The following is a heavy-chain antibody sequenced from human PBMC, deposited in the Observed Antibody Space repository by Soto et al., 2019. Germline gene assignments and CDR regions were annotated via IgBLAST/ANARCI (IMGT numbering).Heavy chain of an antibody. CDR2: IIPVFGTA. V-gene: IGHV1-69*12. CDR3: ARGDATKIVVTTDYGMDV. D-gene: IGHD4-17*01. Sequence: QVQLVQSGAEVKKPGSSVKVSCKASGGSLSNYGISWVRQAPGQGLEWMGGIIPVFGTANYAQKFQGRVTITADESTSIGYMDVTSLRSEDPAVYYCARGDATKIVVTTDYGMDVWGQGTTVTVSS. CDR1: GGSLSNYG. J-gene: IGHJ6*02.